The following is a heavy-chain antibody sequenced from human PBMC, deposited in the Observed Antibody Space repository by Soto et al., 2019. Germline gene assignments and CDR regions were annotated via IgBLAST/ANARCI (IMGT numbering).Heavy chain of an antibody. CDR1: GYTFTDYG. Sequence: ASVKVSCKASGYTFTDYGITWVRQAPGQGLEWIGWISDYNGDTKYAQKFQGRVTMTTDTSMSTAYMELRRLRSDDTAVYYCARLDDYGWEYYFDYWGQGTLVTVSS. CDR3: ARLDDYGWEYYFDY. D-gene: IGHD4-17*01. CDR2: ISDYNGDT. J-gene: IGHJ4*02. V-gene: IGHV1-18*01.